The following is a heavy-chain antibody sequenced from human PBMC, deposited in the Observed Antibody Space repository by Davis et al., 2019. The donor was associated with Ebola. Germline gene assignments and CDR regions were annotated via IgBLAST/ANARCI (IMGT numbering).Heavy chain of an antibody. CDR1: GYSFTSYW. D-gene: IGHD2-15*01. Sequence: GESLKIPCKGSGYSFTSYWISRVRQMPGKGLEWMGRIDPSDSYTNYSPSFQGHVTISADKSISTAYLQWSSLKASDTAMYYCARHCSGGSCPFDYWGQGTLVTVSS. V-gene: IGHV5-10-1*01. CDR3: ARHCSGGSCPFDY. CDR2: IDPSDSYT. J-gene: IGHJ4*02.